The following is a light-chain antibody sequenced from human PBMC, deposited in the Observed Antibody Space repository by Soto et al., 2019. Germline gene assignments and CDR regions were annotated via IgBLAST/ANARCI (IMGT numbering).Light chain of an antibody. J-gene: IGLJ2*01. CDR1: SSNIGAGYD. CDR2: GNT. V-gene: IGLV1-40*01. CDR3: LSFDSSLSVV. Sequence: QAVVTQPPSLSVAPGQRVTISCSGSSSNIGAGYDVHWYQQLPGRAPKLLIYGNTNRPSGVPDRFSGSKSGTSASLAITGLQAEDEADYYCLSFDSSLSVVFGGGTKLTVL.